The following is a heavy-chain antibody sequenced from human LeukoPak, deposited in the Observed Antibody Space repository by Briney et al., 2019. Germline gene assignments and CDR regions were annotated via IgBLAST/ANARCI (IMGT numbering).Heavy chain of an antibody. CDR1: GGTFSSYA. D-gene: IGHD6-19*01. CDR2: IIPILGIA. V-gene: IGHV1-69*04. J-gene: IGHJ5*02. Sequence: GSSVKVSCKASGGTFSSYAISWVRQAPGQGLEWMGRIIPILGIANYAQKFQGRVTITADKSTSTAYTELSSLRSEDTAVYYCARVAGWPRHNWFDPWGQGTLVTVSS. CDR3: ARVAGWPRHNWFDP.